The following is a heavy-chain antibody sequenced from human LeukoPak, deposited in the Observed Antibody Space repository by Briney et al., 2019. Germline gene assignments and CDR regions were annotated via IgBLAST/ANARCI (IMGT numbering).Heavy chain of an antibody. J-gene: IGHJ4*02. D-gene: IGHD1-26*01. Sequence: PSETLSLTCTVSGGSISSGDYYWSWIRQTPGKGLEWIGYIYYSGSTYYNPSLKSRVFISGDTSKNQFSLKLSSVTAADTALYYCARTKWELLFDYWGPGTMVTVSS. V-gene: IGHV4-30-4*08. CDR3: ARTKWELLFDY. CDR1: GGSISSGDYY. CDR2: IYYSGST.